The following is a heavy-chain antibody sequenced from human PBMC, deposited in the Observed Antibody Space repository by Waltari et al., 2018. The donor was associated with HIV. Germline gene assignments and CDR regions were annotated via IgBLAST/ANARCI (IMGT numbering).Heavy chain of an antibody. CDR2: ISGSGGST. CDR3: AKRDSSSWYVWYFDL. Sequence: EVQLLESGGGLVQPGGSLRLSCAASGFTFSSDAMSWVRQAPGKGLEWVSAISGSGGSTYYADSVKGRFTISRDNSKNTLYLQMNSLRAEDTAVYYCAKRDSSSWYVWYFDLWGRGTLVTVSS. D-gene: IGHD6-13*01. J-gene: IGHJ2*01. V-gene: IGHV3-23*01. CDR1: GFTFSSDA.